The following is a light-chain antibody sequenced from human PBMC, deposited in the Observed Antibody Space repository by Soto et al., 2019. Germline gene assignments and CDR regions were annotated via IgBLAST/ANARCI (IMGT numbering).Light chain of an antibody. J-gene: IGKJ1*01. CDR1: QSVTNS. V-gene: IGKV3-11*01. CDR3: HQYVSWT. Sequence: EIFLTQAPDTRSLSPGERATLSCRAGQSVTNSIAWYAQRPGHAARLLIYDASNRATAVRARFSGRGSGIDFTLTISRLEPEEFSVYYCHQYVSWTFGQGTKVDIK. CDR2: DAS.